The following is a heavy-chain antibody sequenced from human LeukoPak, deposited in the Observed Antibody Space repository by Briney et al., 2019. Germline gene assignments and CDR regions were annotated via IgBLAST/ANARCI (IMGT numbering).Heavy chain of an antibody. D-gene: IGHD3-22*01. CDR2: IYSGGST. CDR1: GFTVSSNY. J-gene: IGHJ1*01. Sequence: PGGSLRLSCAASGFTVSSNYMSWVRQAPGKGLEWVSVIYSGGSTYYADSVKGRFTIPRDNSKSTLYLQMNSLRAEDTAVYYCAKGDSSGYYYHGHFQHWGQGTLVTVSS. V-gene: IGHV3-53*01. CDR3: AKGDSSGYYYHGHFQH.